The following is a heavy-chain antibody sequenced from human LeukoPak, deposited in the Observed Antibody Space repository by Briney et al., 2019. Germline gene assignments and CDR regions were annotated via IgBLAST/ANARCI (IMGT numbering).Heavy chain of an antibody. J-gene: IGHJ4*02. D-gene: IGHD1-20*01. CDR2: IYYSGST. V-gene: IGHV4-39*01. Sequence: SETLSLTCTVSGGSISSYYWGWIRQPPGKGLEWIGSIYYSGSTYYNPSLKSRVTISVDTSKNQFSLKLSSVTAADTAVYYCARITGTSYFDYWGQETLVTVSS. CDR1: GGSISSYY. CDR3: ARITGTSYFDY.